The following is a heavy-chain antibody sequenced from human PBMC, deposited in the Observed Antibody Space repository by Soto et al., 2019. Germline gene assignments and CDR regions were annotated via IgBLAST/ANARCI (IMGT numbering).Heavy chain of an antibody. CDR2: INQDGSEK. Sequence: EVQLVESGGGLVQPGGSLRLSCAASGFTFSSYWMTWVRQASGKGLEWVANINQDGSEKYYVDSVKGRFTISRDNAKNSLYLQMNSLRVEDTAVYYCARSRYSSCWGQGTLLTVSS. D-gene: IGHD6-13*01. J-gene: IGHJ4*02. CDR1: GFTFSSYW. V-gene: IGHV3-7*04. CDR3: ARSRYSSC.